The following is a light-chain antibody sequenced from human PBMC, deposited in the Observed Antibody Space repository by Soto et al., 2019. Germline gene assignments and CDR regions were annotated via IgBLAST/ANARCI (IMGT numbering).Light chain of an antibody. Sequence: QSALTQPPSASGSPGQSVTISCTGSSSDVGGYNYVSWYQQFPGKAPKLMMYEVSKRPSGFPDRFSGSKSGNTASLTVSGPQAADEADYYCSSYAGSNNVLFGGGTKLTVL. V-gene: IGLV2-8*01. CDR1: SSDVGGYNY. CDR3: SSYAGSNNVL. J-gene: IGLJ2*01. CDR2: EVS.